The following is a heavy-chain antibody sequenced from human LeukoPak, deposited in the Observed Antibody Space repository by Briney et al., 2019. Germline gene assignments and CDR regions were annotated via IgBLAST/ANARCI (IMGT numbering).Heavy chain of an antibody. D-gene: IGHD3-22*01. CDR3: ARDLYNYYDSRCPGY. CDR1: GYTFTSYG. CDR2: ISAYNGNT. J-gene: IGHJ4*02. V-gene: IGHV1-18*01. Sequence: ASVKVSCKASGYTFTSYGISWVRQAPGQGLEWMGWISAYNGNTNYAQKLQGRVSMTTDTSTSTACMELRSLRSDDTAVYYCARDLYNYYDSRCPGYWGQGTLVTVSS.